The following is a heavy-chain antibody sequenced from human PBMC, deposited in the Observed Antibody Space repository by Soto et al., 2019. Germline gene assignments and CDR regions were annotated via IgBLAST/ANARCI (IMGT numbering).Heavy chain of an antibody. CDR2: IYHSGST. CDR1: SGSISSSNW. CDR3: ARDRGETYCSGGSCYSAGWFDP. Sequence: SETLSLTCAVSSGSISSSNWWSWVRQPPGKGLEWIGEIYHSGSTNYNPSLKSRVTISVDKSKNQFSLKLSSVTAADTAVYYCARDRGETYCSGGSCYSAGWFDPWGQGALVTVSS. V-gene: IGHV4-4*02. D-gene: IGHD2-15*01. J-gene: IGHJ5*02.